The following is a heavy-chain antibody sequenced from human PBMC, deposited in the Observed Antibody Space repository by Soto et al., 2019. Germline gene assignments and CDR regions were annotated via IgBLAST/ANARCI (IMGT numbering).Heavy chain of an antibody. CDR3: AAELGFGKLSVV. CDR2: IIPLLGTT. CDR1: GDTFKNCV. V-gene: IGHV1-69*01. D-gene: IGHD3-10*01. J-gene: IGHJ6*02. Sequence: QVQVVQSGVEVRRPGSSVKVSCKASGDTFKNCVISWVRQAPGQGLEWMGGIIPLLGTTDFAQRFQGRLTITTDESTTTAYMELSRLRSEDTATYYCAAELGFGKLSVVRGQGTTVIVSS.